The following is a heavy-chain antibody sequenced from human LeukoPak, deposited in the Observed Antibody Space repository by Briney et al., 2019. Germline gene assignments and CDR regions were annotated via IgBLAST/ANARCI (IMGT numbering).Heavy chain of an antibody. CDR2: IYSGGNT. J-gene: IGHJ4*02. Sequence: GGSLRLSCAASGFTVSSNYMSWVRQAPGKGLEWVSVIYSGGNTYYADSVKGRFTISRDNSKNTLYLQMNSLRAEDTAVYCCARDSSDYGGKGVDYWGQGTLVTVSS. CDR3: ARDSSDYGGKGVDY. V-gene: IGHV3-53*01. D-gene: IGHD4-23*01. CDR1: GFTVSSNY.